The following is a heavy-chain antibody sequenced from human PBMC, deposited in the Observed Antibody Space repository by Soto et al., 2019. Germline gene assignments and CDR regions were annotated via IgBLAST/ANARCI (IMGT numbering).Heavy chain of an antibody. V-gene: IGHV1-46*01. CDR3: VRDGGNYHFDY. D-gene: IGHD1-26*01. CDR2: IICSSGAT. J-gene: IGHJ4*02. Sequence: GASVKVSCKASGYPFTGSYLHWVRQAPGQGPEWMGRIICSSGATIYAQNLQGRVTLTRDTSATTAYMELTSLTSEDTAAYFCVRDGGNYHFDYWGQGTLVTSPQ. CDR1: GYPFTGSY.